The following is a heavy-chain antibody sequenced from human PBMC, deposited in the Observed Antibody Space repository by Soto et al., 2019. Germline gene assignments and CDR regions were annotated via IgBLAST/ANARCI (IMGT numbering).Heavy chain of an antibody. CDR3: ASQAGWELLLFPENDY. CDR2: ISYDGSNK. Sequence: GGSLRLSCAASGFTFSSYAMHWVRQAPGKGLEWVAVISYDGSNKYYADSVKGRFTISRDNSKNTLYLQMNSLRAEDTAVYYCASQAGWELLLFPENDYWGQGTLVTVSS. D-gene: IGHD1-26*01. V-gene: IGHV3-30-3*01. J-gene: IGHJ4*02. CDR1: GFTFSSYA.